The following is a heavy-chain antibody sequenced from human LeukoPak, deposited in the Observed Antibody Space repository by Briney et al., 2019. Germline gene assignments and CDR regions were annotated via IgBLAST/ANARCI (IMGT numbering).Heavy chain of an antibody. CDR1: GFTFSSYS. Sequence: GGSLRLSCAASGFTFSSYSMNRVRQAPGKGLEWVSSISSSSSYIYYADSVKGRFTISRDNAKNSLYLQMSSLRAEDTAVYYCARGIVVVPAAGYFDYWGQGTLVTVSS. J-gene: IGHJ4*02. D-gene: IGHD2-2*01. V-gene: IGHV3-21*01. CDR3: ARGIVVVPAAGYFDY. CDR2: ISSSSSYI.